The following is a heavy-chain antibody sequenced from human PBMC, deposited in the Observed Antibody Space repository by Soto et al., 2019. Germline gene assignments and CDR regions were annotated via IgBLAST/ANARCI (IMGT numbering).Heavy chain of an antibody. V-gene: IGHV1-69*02. CDR3: AKSLVFVDHAYMDV. J-gene: IGHJ6*03. D-gene: IGHD2-21*01. CDR1: GDSLTSYI. CDR2: VIPIQGKA. Sequence: QVQLVQSGAEVKKPGSSVKVSCEASGDSLTSYIFTWXRXXXXXXXXWMGRVIPIQGKADYALKIQDRVTITADKSTNTVYMELRSLRPEDTALYYCAKSLVFVDHAYMDVWGKGTTVTVSS.